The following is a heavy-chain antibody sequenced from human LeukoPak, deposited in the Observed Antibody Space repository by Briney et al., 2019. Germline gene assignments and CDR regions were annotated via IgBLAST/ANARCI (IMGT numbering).Heavy chain of an antibody. CDR3: ARAAFYYDSSGHSPDFDY. D-gene: IGHD3-22*01. CDR2: INPNTGAT. Sequence: SVKLSCKASGYTFTGYYMHWVRQAPGQGLEWMGWINPNTGATDYAQNFQGRVAMTRDTSISTAYMDLSRLRSDDTAVYYCARAAFYYDSSGHSPDFDYWGQGTLVSASS. J-gene: IGHJ4*02. V-gene: IGHV1-2*02. CDR1: GYTFTGYY.